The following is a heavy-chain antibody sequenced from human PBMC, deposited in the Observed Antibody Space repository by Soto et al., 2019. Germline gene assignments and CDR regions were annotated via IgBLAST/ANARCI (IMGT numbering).Heavy chain of an antibody. Sequence: EVQLLESGGGLVQPGGSLRLSCVGSGFSFSNYAMNWVRQAPGKGLEWVSGISVRGGSTYYADSVTGRFTISRDNSNNTLYLQMHSLRAGDSAIYYCAKESANHFTYYFDYWGQGNLVTVSS. CDR1: GFSFSNYA. J-gene: IGHJ4*02. CDR3: AKESANHFTYYFDY. D-gene: IGHD3-10*01. V-gene: IGHV3-23*01. CDR2: ISVRGGST.